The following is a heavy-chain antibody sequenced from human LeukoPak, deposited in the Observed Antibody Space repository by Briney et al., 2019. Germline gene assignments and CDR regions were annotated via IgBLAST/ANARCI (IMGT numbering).Heavy chain of an antibody. CDR2: ISSSSSTI. Sequence: PGGSLRLSCAASGFTFSNAWMNWVRQAPGKGLEWVSYISSSSSTIYYADSVKGRFTISRDNAKNSLYLQMNSLRAEDTAVYYCARESPGYCSGGSCYSVWGKGTTVTVSS. J-gene: IGHJ6*04. CDR3: ARESPGYCSGGSCYSV. V-gene: IGHV3-48*01. CDR1: GFTFSNAW. D-gene: IGHD2-15*01.